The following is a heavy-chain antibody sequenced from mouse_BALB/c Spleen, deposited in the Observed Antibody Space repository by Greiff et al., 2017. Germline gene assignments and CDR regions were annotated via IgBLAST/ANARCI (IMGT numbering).Heavy chain of an antibody. Sequence: EVQLQESGGGLVKPGGSLKLSCAASGFTFSDYYMYWVRQTPEKRLEWVATISDGGSYTYYPDSVKGRFTISRDNAKNNLYLQMSSLKSEDTAMYYCAREYGNYYAMDYWGQGTSVTVSS. J-gene: IGHJ4*01. CDR3: AREYGNYYAMDY. CDR2: ISDGGSYT. D-gene: IGHD2-10*02. V-gene: IGHV5-4*02. CDR1: GFTFSDYY.